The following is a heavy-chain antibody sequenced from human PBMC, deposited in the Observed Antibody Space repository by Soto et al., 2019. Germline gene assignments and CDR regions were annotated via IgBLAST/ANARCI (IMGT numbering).Heavy chain of an antibody. CDR1: WDSVSSNSAA. CDR2: TYYRAKWYN. J-gene: IGHJ4*02. V-gene: IGHV6-1*01. Sequence: SQTLSLTCAISWDSVSSNSAAWNWIRQSPSRGLEWLGRTYYRAKWYNDYAVYVKSRITINPDTSKNQFSLQLNSVTPEDTAVEDVATDLTIFWGTSGGHRYGSLDYCGQGTLVTVSS. D-gene: IGHD5-18*01. CDR3: ATDLTIFWGTSGGHRYGSLDY.